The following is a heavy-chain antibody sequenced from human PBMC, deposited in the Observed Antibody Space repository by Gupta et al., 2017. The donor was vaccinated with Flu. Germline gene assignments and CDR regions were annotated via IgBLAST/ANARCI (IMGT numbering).Heavy chain of an antibody. CDR2: INSDGNT. J-gene: IGHJ4*02. CDR3: VKGGPLARIPDY. V-gene: IGHV3-23*01. Sequence: WVRQAPGTGLHWVSSINSDGNTYYTDSVKGRFIISRDYSKNMLYLQMNSLAAEDTAIYYCVKGGPLARIPDYWGQGALVTVSS. D-gene: IGHD2-21*01.